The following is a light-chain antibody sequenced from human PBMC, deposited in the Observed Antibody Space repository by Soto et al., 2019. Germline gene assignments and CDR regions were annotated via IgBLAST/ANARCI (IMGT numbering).Light chain of an antibody. Sequence: EIVLTQSPATLSLSPGERATLSFRASQSVSSYLAWYQQKPGQAPRLLIYDASNRATGIPARFSGSGSGTDFTLTISSLEPEDFAVYYCQQRSNWPPLSTFGQGTKLEIK. J-gene: IGKJ2*01. CDR3: QQRSNWPPLST. CDR1: QSVSSY. CDR2: DAS. V-gene: IGKV3-11*01.